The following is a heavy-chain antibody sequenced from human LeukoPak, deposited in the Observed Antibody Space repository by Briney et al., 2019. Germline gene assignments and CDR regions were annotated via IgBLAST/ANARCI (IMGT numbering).Heavy chain of an antibody. CDR1: GFTFNSYA. CDR3: GKTTVGYSSGRYPGWPVDY. D-gene: IGHD2-15*01. J-gene: IGHJ4*02. V-gene: IGHV3-23*01. Sequence: SGGSLRLSCAASGFTFNSYAMYWARQAPGKGLEWISGIFGSGGSPHYADSVKGRFTISRDNFQNTVYLQLGSLRVEDTAVYYCGKTTVGYSSGRYPGWPVDYWGQGALVTVSS. CDR2: IFGSGGSP.